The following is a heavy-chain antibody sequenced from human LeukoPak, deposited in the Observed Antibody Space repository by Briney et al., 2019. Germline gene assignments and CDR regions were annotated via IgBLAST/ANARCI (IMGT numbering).Heavy chain of an antibody. CDR2: IWYDGSKQ. D-gene: IGHD3-22*01. CDR1: GFIFSTCG. V-gene: IGHV3-30*02. J-gene: IGHJ4*02. Sequence: GGSLRLSCAASGFIFSTCGMHWVRQAPGKGLEWVADIWYDGSKQHYVDSVKGRFTISRDDSKNTLYLQMNSLRAEDTAVYYCAKFGDSSGYPYDYWGQGTLVTVSS. CDR3: AKFGDSSGYPYDY.